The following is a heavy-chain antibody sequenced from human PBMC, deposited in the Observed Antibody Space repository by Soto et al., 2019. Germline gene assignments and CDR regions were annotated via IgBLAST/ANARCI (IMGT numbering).Heavy chain of an antibody. J-gene: IGHJ4*02. V-gene: IGHV4-30-2*01. CDR2: IYHSGST. CDR3: ARRNVVAIDY. Sequence: LQLQESGSGLVKPSQTLSLTCAVSVGSISSGAYSWSWIRKPPGKGLEWIGYIYHSGSTYYNPSLKSRVTISVDRSKNQFSLKLSSVTAADTAVYYCARRNVVAIDYWGQGTLVTVSS. D-gene: IGHD2-21*01. CDR1: VGSISSGAYS.